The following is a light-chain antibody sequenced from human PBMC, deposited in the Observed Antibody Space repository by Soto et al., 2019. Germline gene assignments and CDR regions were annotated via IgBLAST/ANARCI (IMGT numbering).Light chain of an antibody. V-gene: IGKV3-20*01. CDR3: QQYDSSPYT. CDR2: GAS. J-gene: IGKJ2*01. CDR1: QSISSSY. Sequence: EIVLTQSPGTLSLSPGERVILSCRASQSISSSYLAWYQQKPGQAPRLLIYGASSRATGIPDRFSGSGSGTDFTLTISRLEPEDFAVYSCQQYDSSPYTFGQGTKLEIK.